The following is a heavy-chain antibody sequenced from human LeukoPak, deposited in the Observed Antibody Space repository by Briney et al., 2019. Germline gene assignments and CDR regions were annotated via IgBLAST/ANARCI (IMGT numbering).Heavy chain of an antibody. CDR3: AKTPRVRGVTFFDY. Sequence: PSETLSLTCTVSGGSISSGGYYWSWIRQHPGKGLEWIGYIYYSGSTYYNPSLKSRVTISVDTSKNQFSLKLSSVTAADTAVYYCAKTPRVRGVTFFDYWGQGTLVTVSS. CDR2: IYYSGST. CDR1: GGSISSGGYY. J-gene: IGHJ4*02. D-gene: IGHD3-10*01. V-gene: IGHV4-31*03.